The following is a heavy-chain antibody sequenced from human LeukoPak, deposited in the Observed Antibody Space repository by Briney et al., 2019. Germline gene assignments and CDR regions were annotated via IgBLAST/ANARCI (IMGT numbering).Heavy chain of an antibody. CDR3: ARLSWIRGAINAGIRTFDS. CDR1: GYTFRNYG. V-gene: IGHV1-18*01. J-gene: IGHJ4*02. Sequence: ASVKVSCKASGYTFRNYGINWVRRAPGQGLEWMGWISADNAKTNYAQNLQGRVTMTTDTSTTTAYMELRGLTSDDTAVYYCARLSWIRGAINAGIRTFDSWGQGTLVTVSS. CDR2: ISADNAKT. D-gene: IGHD3-10*01.